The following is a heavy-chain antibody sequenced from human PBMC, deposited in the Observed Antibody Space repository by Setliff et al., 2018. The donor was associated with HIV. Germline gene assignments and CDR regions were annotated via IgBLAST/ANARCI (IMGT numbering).Heavy chain of an antibody. CDR3: ARLGAVPKMEAFDY. D-gene: IGHD1-26*01. Sequence: GASLKISCKTSDYTFNTPWIGWVRRVPGKGLEWMGVIYPGDLRTRYNPSFQGQVTLSVDKSTRTAYLQWNRLRASDSAMYSCARLGAVPKMEAFDYWGQGTLVTVSS. V-gene: IGHV5-51*01. J-gene: IGHJ4*02. CDR1: DYTFNTPW. CDR2: IYPGDLRT.